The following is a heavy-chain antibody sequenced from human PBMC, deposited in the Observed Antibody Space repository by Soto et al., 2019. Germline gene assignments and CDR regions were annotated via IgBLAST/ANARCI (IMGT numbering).Heavy chain of an antibody. CDR3: AAAPIDYYDSSGYFYGMDV. V-gene: IGHV1-58*01. CDR1: GFTFTSSA. CDR2: IVVGSGNT. J-gene: IGHJ6*02. Sequence: SVKVSCKASGFTFTSSAVQWVRQARGQRLEWIGWIVVGSGNTNYAQKFQERVTITRDMSTSTAYMELSSLRSEDTAVYYCAAAPIDYYDSSGYFYGMDVWGQGTTVTVSS. D-gene: IGHD3-22*01.